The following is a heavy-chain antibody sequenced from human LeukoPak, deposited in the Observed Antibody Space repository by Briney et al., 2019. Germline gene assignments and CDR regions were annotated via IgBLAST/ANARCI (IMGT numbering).Heavy chain of an antibody. Sequence: SETLSLTCAVDGGSFSGYFWTWVRQPPGKGLEWIGEINHSGSSNYNPSLRSRVTISVDTSKRQFSLDLSSVTAADTAIYYCARGGVTGYYPNGVPIDYWGQGTLVTVSS. V-gene: IGHV4-34*01. CDR3: ARGGVTGYYPNGVPIDY. D-gene: IGHD3-9*01. J-gene: IGHJ4*02. CDR2: INHSGSS. CDR1: GGSFSGYF.